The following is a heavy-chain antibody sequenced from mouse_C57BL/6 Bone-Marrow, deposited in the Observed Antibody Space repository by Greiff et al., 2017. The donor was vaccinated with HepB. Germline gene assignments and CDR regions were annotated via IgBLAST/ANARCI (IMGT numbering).Heavy chain of an antibody. J-gene: IGHJ4*01. Sequence: VKLQESGAELARPGASVKMSCTASGYTFTSYTLHWVKQRPGQGLAWIGYINPSSGYTKYNQKFKDKATLTADKSSSTAYMQLSSLTSEDSAVYYWAREGRDDWGQGTSVTVSS. CDR1: GYTFTSYT. CDR2: INPSSGYT. V-gene: IGHV1-4*01. CDR3: AREGRDD.